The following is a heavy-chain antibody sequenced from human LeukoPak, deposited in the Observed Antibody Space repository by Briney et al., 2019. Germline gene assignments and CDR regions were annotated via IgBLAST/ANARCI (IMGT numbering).Heavy chain of an antibody. Sequence: GSLRLSCAASGFTFSSYGMHWVRQAPGKGLEWIGEINHSGSTNYNPSLKSRVTISVDTSKNQFSLKLSSVTAADTAVYYCARGRPAILTGRVWFDPWGQGTLVTVSS. J-gene: IGHJ5*02. CDR1: GFTFSSYG. V-gene: IGHV4-34*01. D-gene: IGHD3-9*01. CDR3: ARGRPAILTGRVWFDP. CDR2: INHSGST.